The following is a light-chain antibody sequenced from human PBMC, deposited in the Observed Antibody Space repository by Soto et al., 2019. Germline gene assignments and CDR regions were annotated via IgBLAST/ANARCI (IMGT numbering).Light chain of an antibody. Sequence: EIVLTQSPGTLSLSPGERATLSCRASQSVSSSYLAWYQQKPGQAPRLLIYGAFSRATGIPDRFSGSGSGTDFTLTISRLEPEDFAVYYCQQYCSSPPLTFGGGTKVEMK. CDR1: QSVSSSY. V-gene: IGKV3-20*01. CDR2: GAF. CDR3: QQYCSSPPLT. J-gene: IGKJ4*01.